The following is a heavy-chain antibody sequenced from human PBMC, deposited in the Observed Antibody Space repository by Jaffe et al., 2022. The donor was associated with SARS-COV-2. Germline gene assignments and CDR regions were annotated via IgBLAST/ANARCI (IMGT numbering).Heavy chain of an antibody. CDR2: ISYDGSNK. J-gene: IGHJ4*02. CDR1: GFTFSSYA. D-gene: IGHD6-6*01. V-gene: IGHV3-30-3*01. Sequence: QVQLVESGGGVVQPGRSLRLSCAASGFTFSSYAMHWVRQAPGKGLEWVAVISYDGSNKYYADSVKGRFTISRDNSKNTLYLQMNSLRAEDTAVYYCARDALIAARLGAFDYWGQGTLVTVSS. CDR3: ARDALIAARLGAFDY.